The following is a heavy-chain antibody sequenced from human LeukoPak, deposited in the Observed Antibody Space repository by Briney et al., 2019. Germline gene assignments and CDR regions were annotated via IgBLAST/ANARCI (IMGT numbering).Heavy chain of an antibody. V-gene: IGHV3-53*01. CDR2: IYSGGST. J-gene: IGHJ6*03. CDR3: ARLYSSGWGGYYYYYMDV. D-gene: IGHD6-19*01. Sequence: GGSLRLSCAASGFTVSSNYMSWVRQAPGKGLEWVSVIYSGGSTYYADSVKGRFTISRDNSKNTLYLQMNSLRAEDTAVYYCARLYSSGWGGYYYYYMDVWGKGTTVTVSS. CDR1: GFTVSSNY.